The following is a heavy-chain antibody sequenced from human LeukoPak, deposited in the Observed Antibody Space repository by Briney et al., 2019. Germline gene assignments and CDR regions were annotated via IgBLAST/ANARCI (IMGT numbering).Heavy chain of an antibody. V-gene: IGHV1-69*04. CDR3: ARAPSQGSGYDLDY. CDR1: GGTFSSYA. CDR2: IIPILGIA. D-gene: IGHD5-12*01. J-gene: IGHJ4*02. Sequence: ASVKVSCKASGGTFSSYAISWVRQAPGQGLEWMGRIIPILGIANYAQKFQGRVTITADKSTSTAYMELSSLRSEDTAVYYCARAPSQGSGYDLDYWGQGTLVTVSS.